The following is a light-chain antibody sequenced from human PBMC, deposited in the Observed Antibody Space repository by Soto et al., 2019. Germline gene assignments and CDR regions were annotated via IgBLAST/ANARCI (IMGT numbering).Light chain of an antibody. CDR2: EVS. J-gene: IGLJ3*02. CDR1: SSDVGGYNY. CDR3: SSYTSSSTGV. V-gene: IGLV2-14*01. Sequence: QYALTQPASVSGSPGQSITISCTGTSSDVGGYNYVSWYQQHPGKAPKLMIYEVSNRPSGVSNRFSGSKSGNTASLTVFGLQAEDEADYYCSSYTSSSTGVFGGGTKLTVL.